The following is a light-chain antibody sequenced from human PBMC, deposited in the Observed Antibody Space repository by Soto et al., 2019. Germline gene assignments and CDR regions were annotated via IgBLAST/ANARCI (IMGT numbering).Light chain of an antibody. CDR3: MQPLQSWT. CDR1: QSLLHSNGYNY. V-gene: IGKV2-28*01. CDR2: LGS. J-gene: IGKJ1*01. Sequence: DIVMTQSPLSLPVTPGEPASISCRSSQSLLHSNGYNYLDWYLQKPGQSPQLLIYLGSNRASGVPDRFSGSGSGTDFTLKISRVEAEDVGVYYYMQPLQSWTFGQGTKVDI.